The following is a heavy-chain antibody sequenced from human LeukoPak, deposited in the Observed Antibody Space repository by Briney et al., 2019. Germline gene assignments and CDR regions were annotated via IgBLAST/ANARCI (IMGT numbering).Heavy chain of an antibody. CDR3: ARGIAAAGTLWFDP. Sequence: TASETLSLTCAVYGGSFSGYYGSWIRQPPGKGLEWIGEINDSGSTNYNPSLKSRVTISVDTSKNQFSLKPSSVTAADTAVYYCARGIAAAGTLWFDPWGQGTLVTVSS. V-gene: IGHV4-34*01. CDR2: INDSGST. D-gene: IGHD6-13*01. J-gene: IGHJ5*02. CDR1: GGSFSGYY.